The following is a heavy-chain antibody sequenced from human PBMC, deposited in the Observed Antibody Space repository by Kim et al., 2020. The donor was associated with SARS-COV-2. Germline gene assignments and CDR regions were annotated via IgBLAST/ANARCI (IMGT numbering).Heavy chain of an antibody. CDR2: IYYSGST. J-gene: IGHJ4*02. CDR3: ARHQKLTIFGVVIIQNFDY. Sequence: LETLSLTCTVSGGSISSYYWSWIRQPPGKGLEWIGYIYYSGSTNYNPSLKSRVTISVDTSKNQFSLKLSSVTAADTAVYYCARHQKLTIFGVVIIQNFDYWGQGTLVTVSS. V-gene: IGHV4-59*08. CDR1: GGSISSYY. D-gene: IGHD3-3*01.